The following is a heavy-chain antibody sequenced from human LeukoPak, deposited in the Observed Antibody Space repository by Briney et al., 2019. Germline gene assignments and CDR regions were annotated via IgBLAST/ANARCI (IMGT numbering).Heavy chain of an antibody. D-gene: IGHD3-16*01. Sequence: PGGSLRLSCAASGFTFSSYAMHWVRQAPGKGLEYVSAISSNGGSTYYANSVKGRFTISRDNSKNTLYLQMNSLRAEDTAVYYCARGGRGFIPSYFDYWGQGTLVTVSS. CDR3: ARGGRGFIPSYFDY. CDR2: ISSNGGST. CDR1: GFTFSSYA. J-gene: IGHJ4*02. V-gene: IGHV3-64*01.